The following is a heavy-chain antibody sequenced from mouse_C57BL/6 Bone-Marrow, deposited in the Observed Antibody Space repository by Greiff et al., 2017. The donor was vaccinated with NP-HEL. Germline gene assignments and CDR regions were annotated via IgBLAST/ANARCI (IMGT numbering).Heavy chain of an antibody. J-gene: IGHJ2*01. Sequence: QVQLQQPGAELVKPGASVKMSCKASGYTFTSYWITWVKQRPGQGLEWIGDIHPGSGSTNYNEKFKSKATLTVDTSSSTAYMQLNSLTAEDSAVYYCARLPYYYDDYWGQGTTLTVSS. CDR2: IHPGSGST. CDR3: ARLPYYYDDY. CDR1: GYTFTSYW. V-gene: IGHV1-55*01.